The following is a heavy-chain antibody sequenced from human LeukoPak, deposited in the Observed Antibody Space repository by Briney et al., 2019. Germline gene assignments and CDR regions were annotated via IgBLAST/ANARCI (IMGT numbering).Heavy chain of an antibody. CDR3: ARDVEYYDILTGYHTHFDY. CDR1: GYTFTSYG. J-gene: IGHJ4*02. CDR2: ISAYNGNT. Sequence: GASVKVSCKASGYTFTSYGISWVRQAPGQGLEWMGWISAYNGNTNYAQKLQGRVTMTTDTSTSTAYMELRSLRSDDTAVYYCARDVEYYDILTGYHTHFDYWGQGTLVTVSS. D-gene: IGHD3-9*01. V-gene: IGHV1-18*01.